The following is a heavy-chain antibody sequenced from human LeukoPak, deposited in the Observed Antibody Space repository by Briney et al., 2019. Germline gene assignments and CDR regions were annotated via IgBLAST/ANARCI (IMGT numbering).Heavy chain of an antibody. CDR3: Y. CDR2: VSYDGSYK. CDR1: GFTFSKFA. V-gene: IGHV3-30*04. J-gene: IGHJ4*02. Sequence: GGSLRLSCAASGFTFSKFAMHWVRQAPGKGLEWVAVVSYDGSYKYYADSVKGRFTISRDNSKNTLYLQMNSLRAEDTADYFDYWGQGTLVTVSS.